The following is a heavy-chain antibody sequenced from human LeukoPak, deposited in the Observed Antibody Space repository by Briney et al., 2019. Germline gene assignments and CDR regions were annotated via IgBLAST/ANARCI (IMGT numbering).Heavy chain of an antibody. CDR1: GYTFTGYY. J-gene: IGHJ4*02. CDR3: AKGASSPYLVDFDY. Sequence: GASVKVSCKASGYTFTGYYMHWVRQAPGQGLEWMGWISAYNGNTNYAQKLQGRVTMTTDTSTSTAYMELRSLRSDDTAVYYCAKGASSPYLVDFDYWGQGTLVTVSS. D-gene: IGHD2-2*01. V-gene: IGHV1-18*04. CDR2: ISAYNGNT.